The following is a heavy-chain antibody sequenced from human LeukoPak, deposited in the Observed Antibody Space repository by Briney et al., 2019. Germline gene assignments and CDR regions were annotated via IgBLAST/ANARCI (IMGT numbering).Heavy chain of an antibody. D-gene: IGHD2-8*02. Sequence: ASVKVSCKASGYTFTNYYMHWVRQAPGQGLELMGLINPTGITTNYAQKFRGRVTMTRDTSTTTVYMELSSLRSDDTAVYYCAREESGGYFDYWGQGTLVTVSS. CDR2: INPTGITT. CDR1: GYTFTNYY. J-gene: IGHJ4*02. CDR3: AREESGGYFDY. V-gene: IGHV1-46*01.